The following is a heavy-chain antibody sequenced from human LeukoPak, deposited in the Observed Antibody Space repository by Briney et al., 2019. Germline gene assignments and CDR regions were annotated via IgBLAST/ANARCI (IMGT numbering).Heavy chain of an antibody. CDR2: INPNSGGT. V-gene: IGHV1-2*02. D-gene: IGHD1-26*01. J-gene: IGHJ4*02. CDR1: GYTLTGYY. CDR3: ARGPSTMGATAVDY. Sequence: ASVKVSCKASGYTLTGYYMHWVRQAPGQGLEWMGWINPNSGGTNYAQKFQGRVTMTRDTSISTAHMELSRLRSDDTAVYYCARGPSTMGATAVDYWGQGTLVTVSS.